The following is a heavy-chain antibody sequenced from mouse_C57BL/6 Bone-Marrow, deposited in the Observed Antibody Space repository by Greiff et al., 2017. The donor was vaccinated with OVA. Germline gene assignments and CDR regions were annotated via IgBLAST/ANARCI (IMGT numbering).Heavy chain of an antibody. V-gene: IGHV1-26*01. J-gene: IGHJ1*03. CDR3: AREGYYYGSSYAYFDV. CDR2: INPNNGGT. Sequence: VQLQQSGPELVKPGASVKISCKASGYTFTDYYMHWVKQSHGKSLEWIGDINPNNGGTSYNQKFKGKATLTVDKSSSTAYMELRSLTSEDSAVYDCAREGYYYGSSYAYFDVWGTGTTVTVSS. D-gene: IGHD1-1*01. CDR1: GYTFTDYY.